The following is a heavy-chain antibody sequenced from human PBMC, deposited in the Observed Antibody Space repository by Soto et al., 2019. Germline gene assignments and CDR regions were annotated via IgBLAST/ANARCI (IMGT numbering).Heavy chain of an antibody. D-gene: IGHD6-13*01. Sequence: GASVKVSCKASGYTFTSYAMHWVRQAPGQRLEWVGWINAGNGNTKYSQKFQGRVTITRDTSASTAYMELSSLRSEDTAVYYCARDVSIAAALYDYWGQGTLVTVSS. V-gene: IGHV1-3*01. CDR1: GYTFTSYA. J-gene: IGHJ4*02. CDR2: INAGNGNT. CDR3: ARDVSIAAALYDY.